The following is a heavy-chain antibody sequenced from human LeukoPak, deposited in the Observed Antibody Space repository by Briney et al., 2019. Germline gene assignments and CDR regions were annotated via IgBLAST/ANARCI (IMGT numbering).Heavy chain of an antibody. CDR1: GFIFSSYE. CDR3: VRGGSGWYQCDN. CDR2: ISGSGSTI. J-gene: IGHJ4*02. V-gene: IGHV3-48*03. Sequence: PGGSLRLSCAASGFIFSSYEMNWVRQAPGKGLEWVSYISGSGSTIFSADSVKGRFTISRDKAKNSLYLQMNSLRPEDTAVYYSVRGGSGWYQCDNWGQGTLVTVSS. D-gene: IGHD6-19*01.